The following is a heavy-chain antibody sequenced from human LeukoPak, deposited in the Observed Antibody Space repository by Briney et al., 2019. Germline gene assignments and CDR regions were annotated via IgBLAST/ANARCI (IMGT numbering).Heavy chain of an antibody. Sequence: GGSLRLSCAASGVTFSSYAMSWVRQTPGKGLEWVSVISGSGGSTDYADSVKGRFTISRDNSKNTLYVQMNSLRAEDTAVYYCAKGSTMHTAYYFDYWGQGTLVTVSS. D-gene: IGHD2/OR15-2a*01. J-gene: IGHJ4*02. CDR2: ISGSGGST. CDR3: AKGSTMHTAYYFDY. V-gene: IGHV3-23*01. CDR1: GVTFSSYA.